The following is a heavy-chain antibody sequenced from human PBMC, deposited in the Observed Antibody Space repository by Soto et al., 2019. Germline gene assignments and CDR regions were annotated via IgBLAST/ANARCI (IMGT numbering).Heavy chain of an antibody. V-gene: IGHV3-30*18. Sequence: LRLSCAASGFTFSTYGMHWVRQAPGKGLEWVAVMSYDGSNKYYADSVKGRFTISRDNSKNTLYLQMNSLRADDTAVYYCAKDLEDTALALTLAVWGQGTTVTVSS. CDR2: MSYDGSNK. CDR1: GFTFSTYG. CDR3: AKDLEDTALALTLAV. J-gene: IGHJ6*02. D-gene: IGHD5-18*01.